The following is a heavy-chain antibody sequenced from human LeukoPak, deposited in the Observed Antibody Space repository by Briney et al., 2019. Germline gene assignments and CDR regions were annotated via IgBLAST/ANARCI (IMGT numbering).Heavy chain of an antibody. V-gene: IGHV1-18*04. CDR3: ARSIVVVPGANRMDV. J-gene: IGHJ6*02. CDR2: ISAYNGST. CDR1: GYSFTNYG. Sequence: GASVKVSCKASGYSFTNYGVNWVRQAPGQGLEWMGWISAYNGSTNYAQKYQGKVTMTTDTSTSTGYMELRSLRSDDTAVYYCARSIVVVPGANRMDVWGQGTTVTVSS. D-gene: IGHD2-2*01.